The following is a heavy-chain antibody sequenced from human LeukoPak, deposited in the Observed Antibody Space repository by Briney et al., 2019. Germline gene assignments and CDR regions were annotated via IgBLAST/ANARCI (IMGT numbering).Heavy chain of an antibody. Sequence: PGRSLRLSCAASGFTFSSYAMHWVRQAPGKGLEWVAVISYDGSNKYYADSVKGRFTISRDNSKNTLYLQMNSLRAEDTAVYYCARDSAPRDYYYCGMDVWGQGTTVTVSS. V-gene: IGHV3-30-3*01. CDR2: ISYDGSNK. D-gene: IGHD6-6*01. CDR1: GFTFSSYA. CDR3: ARDSAPRDYYYCGMDV. J-gene: IGHJ6*02.